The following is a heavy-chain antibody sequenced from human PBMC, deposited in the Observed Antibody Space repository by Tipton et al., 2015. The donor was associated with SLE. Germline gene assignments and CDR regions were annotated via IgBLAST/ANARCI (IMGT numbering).Heavy chain of an antibody. CDR2: LYQSGSI. V-gene: IGHV4-30-2*06. D-gene: IGHD4-11*01. CDR3: ARGGHSNSPNWFDP. J-gene: IGHJ5*02. CDR1: GGSITGYS. Sequence: TLSLTCTVSGGSITGYSWSWIRQSPGKGLEWIGSLYQSGSIHYNPSLENRVTISVDRSKNQFSLSLSSVTAADTAVYYCARGGHSNSPNWFDPWGQGTLITVSS.